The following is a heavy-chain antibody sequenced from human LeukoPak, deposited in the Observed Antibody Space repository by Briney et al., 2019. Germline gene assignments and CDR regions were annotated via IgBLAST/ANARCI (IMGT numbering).Heavy chain of an antibody. CDR3: ARELDCGGDCRAFDY. CDR2: ISSSSSTI. J-gene: IGHJ4*02. V-gene: IGHV3-48*01. Sequence: GGSLRLTCAASGFTFSSYSMNWVRQAPGKGLEWVSYISSSSSTIYYADSVKGRFTISRDNAKNSLYLQMNSLRAEHTAVYYCARELDCGGDCRAFDYWGQGTLVTVSS. D-gene: IGHD2-21*02. CDR1: GFTFSSYS.